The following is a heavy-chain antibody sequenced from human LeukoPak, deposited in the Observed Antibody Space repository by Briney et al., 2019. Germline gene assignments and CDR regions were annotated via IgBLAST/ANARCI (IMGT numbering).Heavy chain of an antibody. D-gene: IGHD3-22*01. CDR3: AKDTITMIVAVSDGMDV. V-gene: IGHV3-9*01. J-gene: IGHJ6*02. Sequence: GRSLRLSCAASGFTFDDYAMHWVRQAPGGGLEWVSGISWNSGSIGYADSVKGRYTISRDNAKNSLYLQMNSLRAEDTALYYCAKDTITMIVAVSDGMDVRGQGTTVTVSS. CDR1: GFTFDDYA. CDR2: ISWNSGSI.